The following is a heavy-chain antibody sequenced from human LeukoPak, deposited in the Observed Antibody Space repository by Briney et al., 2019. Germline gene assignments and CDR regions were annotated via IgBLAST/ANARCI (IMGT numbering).Heavy chain of an antibody. CDR3: ARDPIAVAGIGDY. CDR1: GFSFNSYD. V-gene: IGHV3-7*01. D-gene: IGHD6-19*01. CDR2: IKQDGSEK. Sequence: GGSLRLSCAAAGFSFNSYDMSWVRQAPGKGLEWVANIKQDGSEKYYVDSVKGRFTISRDNAKNSLYLQMNSLRAEDTAVYYCARDPIAVAGIGDYWGQGTLVTVSS. J-gene: IGHJ4*02.